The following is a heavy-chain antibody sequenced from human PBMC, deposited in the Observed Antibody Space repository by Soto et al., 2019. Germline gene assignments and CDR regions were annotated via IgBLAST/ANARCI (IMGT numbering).Heavy chain of an antibody. CDR2: INSDGSST. CDR1: GFTFSSYW. V-gene: IGHV3-74*01. CDR3: ARDSRTRYGMDV. J-gene: IGHJ6*02. Sequence: PXGSLCLSCAASGFTFSSYWMHWVRQAPGKGLVWVSRINSDGSSTSYADSVKGRFTISRDNAKNTLYLQMNSLRAEDTAVYYCARDSRTRYGMDVWGQGTTVTVSS.